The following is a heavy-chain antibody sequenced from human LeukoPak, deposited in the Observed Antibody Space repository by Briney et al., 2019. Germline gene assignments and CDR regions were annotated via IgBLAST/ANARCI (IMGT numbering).Heavy chain of an antibody. CDR3: ESDRSLKIEAVGVGAFDI. CDR2: TYYRSKWYN. D-gene: IGHD2-8*01. V-gene: IGHV6-1*01. Sequence: SQTLSLTCAISGDSFSSNSAAWHWIRQSPSRGLEWLGRTYYRSKWYNDYAVSVKSRITINPDTSKNQFSLQLNSVTPEDTAVYYRESDRSLKIEAVGVGAFDIWGQGTMVTVP. CDR1: GDSFSSNSAA. J-gene: IGHJ3*02.